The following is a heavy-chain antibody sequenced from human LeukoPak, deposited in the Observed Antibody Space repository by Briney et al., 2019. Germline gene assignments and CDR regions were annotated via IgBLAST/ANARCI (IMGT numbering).Heavy chain of an antibody. Sequence: ETLSLTCTVSGGSISSYYWSWIRQPPGKGLEWIGYIYYSGSTNYNPSLKSRVTISVDTSKNQFSLKLSSVTAADTAVYYCARDRNDYMAFDIRGQGTMVTVSS. J-gene: IGHJ3*02. CDR3: ARDRNDYMAFDI. CDR2: IYYSGST. CDR1: GGSISSYY. D-gene: IGHD4-11*01. V-gene: IGHV4-59*01.